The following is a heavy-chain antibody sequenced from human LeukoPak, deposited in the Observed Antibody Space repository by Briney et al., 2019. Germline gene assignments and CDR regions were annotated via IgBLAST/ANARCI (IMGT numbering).Heavy chain of an antibody. CDR3: AREEGKQQMEAFDY. D-gene: IGHD6-13*01. V-gene: IGHV3-21*06. CDR2: IGGSSTSI. J-gene: IGHJ4*02. CDR1: GFTFSTYS. Sequence: PGGSLRLSCAASGFTFSTYSMNWVRQAPGKRLEWVSSIGGSSTSIYYAGSVKGRFTISSDNAKNTLYLQMNSLRAEDTAVYYCAREEGKQQMEAFDYWGQGTLVTVCS.